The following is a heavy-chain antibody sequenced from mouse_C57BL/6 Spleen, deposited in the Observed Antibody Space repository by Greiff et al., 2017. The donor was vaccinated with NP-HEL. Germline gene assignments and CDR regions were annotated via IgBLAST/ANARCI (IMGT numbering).Heavy chain of an antibody. CDR3: ARHPYGNIDY. Sequence: EVMLVESGGGLVQPGGSLSLSCAASGFTFTDYYMSWVRQPPGKALEWLGFIRNKANGYTPEYSASVKGRFTISRDNSQSILYLQMNALRAEDSATYYCARHPYGNIDYWGQGTTLTVSS. CDR1: GFTFTDYY. J-gene: IGHJ2*01. CDR2: IRNKANGYTP. V-gene: IGHV7-3*01. D-gene: IGHD2-1*01.